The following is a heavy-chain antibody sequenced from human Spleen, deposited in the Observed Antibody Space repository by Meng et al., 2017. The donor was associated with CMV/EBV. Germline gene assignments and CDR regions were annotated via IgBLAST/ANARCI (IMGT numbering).Heavy chain of an antibody. CDR3: AKDLVQDY. CDR1: GFTLSRYW. V-gene: IGHV3-74*01. CDR2: INKDGSLT. Sequence: GESLKISCAASGFTLSRYWMHWVRQVPGKGLVWVSRINKDGSLTNYADAVEGRFTISRDNAKNTLFLQMNSLRAEDTALYYCAKDLVQDYWGQGTLVTVSS. J-gene: IGHJ4*02.